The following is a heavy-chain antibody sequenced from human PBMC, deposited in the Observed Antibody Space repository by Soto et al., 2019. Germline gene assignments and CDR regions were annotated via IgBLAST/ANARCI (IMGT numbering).Heavy chain of an antibody. V-gene: IGHV3-74*01. CDR3: ARDWAVVARTDYYYGLDV. D-gene: IGHD2-15*01. Sequence: EVQLVESGGGFVQPGGSLRLSCAASGFTFSNYWMHWVRQAPGKGLVWVSRINSDGSSTTYADSVKGRFTISRDNAKNTLYLQVNSLSAEDTAVYYCARDWAVVARTDYYYGLDVWGQGTTVTVSS. CDR2: INSDGSST. J-gene: IGHJ6*02. CDR1: GFTFSNYW.